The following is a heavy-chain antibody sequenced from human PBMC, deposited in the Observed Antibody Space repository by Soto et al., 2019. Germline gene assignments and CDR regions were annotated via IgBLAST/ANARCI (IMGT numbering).Heavy chain of an antibody. CDR1: GFTFSSYA. Sequence: XVSLRLSCAASGFTFSSYAMHWVRQAPGKGLEWVAVISYDGSNKYYADSVKGRFTIPRDNSKNTLYLQMNSLRAEDTAVYYCARDKFIGDFWSGYTPYYYYGMDVWGQGTTVTVSS. D-gene: IGHD3-3*01. CDR3: ARDKFIGDFWSGYTPYYYYGMDV. J-gene: IGHJ6*02. CDR2: ISYDGSNK. V-gene: IGHV3-30-3*01.